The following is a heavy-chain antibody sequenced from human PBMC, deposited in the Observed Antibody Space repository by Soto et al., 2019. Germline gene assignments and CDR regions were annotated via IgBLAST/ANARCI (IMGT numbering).Heavy chain of an antibody. D-gene: IGHD3-22*01. CDR3: ARDRGPSSGYYPYWFDP. J-gene: IGHJ5*02. V-gene: IGHV1-2*02. Sequence: GASVKVSCKASGYTLTGYYMHWVRQAPGQGLEWMGWINPNSGGTNYAQKFQGRVTITADESTSTAYMELSSLRSEDTAVYYCARDRGPSSGYYPYWFDPWGQGTLVTVSS. CDR2: INPNSGGT. CDR1: GYTLTGYY.